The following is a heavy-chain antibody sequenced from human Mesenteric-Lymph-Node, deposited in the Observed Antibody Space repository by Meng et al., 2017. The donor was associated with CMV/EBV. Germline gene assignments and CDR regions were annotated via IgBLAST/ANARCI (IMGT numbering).Heavy chain of an antibody. D-gene: IGHD1-26*01. Sequence: SETLSLTCIVSGRSVSSGSYYWSWTRQPPGKGLEWIGYIYYSGSTNYNPSLKSRVTISVDTSKNQFSLKLSSVTAAGTAVYYCASGSYYYYYGMDVWGQGTTVTVSS. J-gene: IGHJ6*02. V-gene: IGHV4-61*01. CDR2: IYYSGST. CDR3: ASGSYYYYYGMDV. CDR1: GRSVSSGSYY.